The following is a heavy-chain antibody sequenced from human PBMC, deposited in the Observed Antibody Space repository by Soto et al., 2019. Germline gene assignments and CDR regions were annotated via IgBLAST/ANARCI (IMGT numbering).Heavy chain of an antibody. V-gene: IGHV3-30*18. D-gene: IGHD6-13*01. CDR2: ISYDGSNK. CDR1: GFTFSSYG. Sequence: GGSLRLSCAASGFTFSSYGMHWVRQAPGKGLEWVAVISYDGSNKYYADSVRGRFTISRDNSKNTLYLQMNSLRAEDTAVYYCAKGGRYSSSWYFDYWGQGTLVTVSS. J-gene: IGHJ4*02. CDR3: AKGGRYSSSWYFDY.